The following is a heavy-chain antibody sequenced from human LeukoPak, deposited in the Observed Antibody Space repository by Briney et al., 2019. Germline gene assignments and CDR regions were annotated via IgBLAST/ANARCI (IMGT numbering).Heavy chain of an antibody. J-gene: IGHJ3*02. CDR3: ARDRGATNAFDI. V-gene: IGHV1-46*01. CDR1: GYTFTSYY. Sequence: ASVKVSCKASGYTFTSYYMHWVRQAPGQGPEWMGIINPSGGSTSYAQKFQGRVTMTRDMSTSTVYMELSSLRSEDTAVYYCARDRGATNAFDIWGQGTMVTVSS. CDR2: INPSGGST. D-gene: IGHD1-26*01.